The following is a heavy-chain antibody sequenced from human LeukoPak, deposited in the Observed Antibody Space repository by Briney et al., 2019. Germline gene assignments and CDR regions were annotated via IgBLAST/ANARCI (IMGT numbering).Heavy chain of an antibody. J-gene: IGHJ6*03. CDR3: ARGAQGLLWSRTFIYHYLDV. D-gene: IGHD3-10*01. CDR2: ISGSGGST. CDR1: VSSYA. V-gene: IGHV3-23*01. Sequence: GSLRLSCAASVSSYAMSWVRQAPGKGLECGSTISGSGGSTYYADSVKGRFTIYRDNSKNTLYLQMNSLRAEDTAVYYCARGAQGLLWSRTFIYHYLDVWGKGTTVPVSS.